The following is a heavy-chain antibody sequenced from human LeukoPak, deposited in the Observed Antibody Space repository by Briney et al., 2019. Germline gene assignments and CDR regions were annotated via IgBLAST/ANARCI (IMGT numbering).Heavy chain of an antibody. D-gene: IGHD4-17*01. CDR2: IYSGGST. V-gene: IGHV3-53*01. CDR3: AKNDYGDYFGGDY. J-gene: IGHJ4*02. CDR1: GFTVSSNY. Sequence: GGSLRLSCAASGFTVSSNYMSWVRQAPGKGLEWVSVIYSGGSTYYADSVKGRFTISRDNSKNTLYLQMNSLRADDTAVYYCAKNDYGDYFGGDYWGQGTLVTVSS.